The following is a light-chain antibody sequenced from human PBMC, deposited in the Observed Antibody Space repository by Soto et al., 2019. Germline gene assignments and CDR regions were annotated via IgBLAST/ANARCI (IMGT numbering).Light chain of an antibody. Sequence: QSALTQPRSVSGSPGQSVTISCTGTNSDVGAYNYVAWYQQHPGKVPKLVIYDVSKRPSGVPDRFSGSKSGNTASLTISGLHPEEGADYYCCSLADSYPLVFGTGTKLTVL. J-gene: IGLJ1*01. CDR3: CSLADSYPLV. CDR1: NSDVGAYNY. CDR2: DVS. V-gene: IGLV2-11*01.